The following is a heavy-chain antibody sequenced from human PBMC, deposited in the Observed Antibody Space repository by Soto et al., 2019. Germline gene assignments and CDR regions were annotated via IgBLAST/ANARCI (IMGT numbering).Heavy chain of an antibody. CDR1: VFTFSSYA. CDR3: AKSIAEARYDYVDY. D-gene: IGHD6-13*01. J-gene: IGHJ4*02. V-gene: IGHV3-23*01. Sequence: GGTLRLSCAASVFTFSSYAMSWVRHAPGKGLEGVSAMSGSGGSTYYADSVKGRFTISRDNYKTTLYLQMNSLRAEDTAVDYCAKSIAEARYDYVDYWGQGALVSVAT. CDR2: MSGSGGST.